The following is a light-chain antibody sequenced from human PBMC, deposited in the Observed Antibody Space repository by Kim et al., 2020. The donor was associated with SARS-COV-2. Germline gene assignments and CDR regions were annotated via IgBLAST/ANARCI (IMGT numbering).Light chain of an antibody. CDR1: QSVKSN. CDR2: GAS. V-gene: IGKV3-15*01. Sequence: EIVMTQSPATLSVSPGERATLSCRASQSVKSNLAWYQQKPGQAPRLLIYGASTRATGIPARFSGSGSGTEFTLTISILQSEDFAVYYCQQYNNWPYTFGQGTKLEI. CDR3: QQYNNWPYT. J-gene: IGKJ2*01.